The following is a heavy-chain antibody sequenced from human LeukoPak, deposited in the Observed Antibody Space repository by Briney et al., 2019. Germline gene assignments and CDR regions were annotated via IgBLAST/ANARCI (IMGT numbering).Heavy chain of an antibody. CDR2: IKQDGSEK. CDR3: ARDPDY. J-gene: IGHJ4*02. V-gene: IGHV3-7*01. Sequence: GALKLFRGSSGINFCSHWVSLVRQAPGKGLEWVANIKQDGSEKYYVGSVKGRFTISRDNAKNSLYLQMNSLRAEDTAVYYCARDPDYWGQGTLVTVSS. CDR1: GINFCSHW.